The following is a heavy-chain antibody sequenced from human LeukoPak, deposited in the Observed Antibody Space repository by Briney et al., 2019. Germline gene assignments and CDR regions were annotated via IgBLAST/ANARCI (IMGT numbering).Heavy chain of an antibody. J-gene: IGHJ4*02. Sequence: PGESLRLSCAASGFIFSDYWMTWVRQSPGKGLEWVANIRKDGSATYYVDSVKGRFTISRDNADNSLYLQMNSLRAEDTAVYYCARDPGIAAAGTVGYFDYWGQGTLVTVSS. CDR1: GFIFSDYW. V-gene: IGHV3-7*01. CDR3: ARDPGIAAAGTVGYFDY. CDR2: IRKDGSAT. D-gene: IGHD6-13*01.